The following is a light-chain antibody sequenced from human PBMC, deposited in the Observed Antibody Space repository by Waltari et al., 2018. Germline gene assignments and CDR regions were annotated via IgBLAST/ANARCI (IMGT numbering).Light chain of an antibody. CDR1: TGAVHSGTF. Sequence: QAVVTQEPSLTVSPGGTVTLTCGSSTGAVHSGTFPYWFQQKPDQPPRTLIYDTSNKHSWTPARFSGSLLGGKAALTLSGAQPEDEAEYYCLLYYSGARVFGGGTKLTVL. J-gene: IGLJ3*02. CDR2: DTS. V-gene: IGLV7-46*01. CDR3: LLYYSGARV.